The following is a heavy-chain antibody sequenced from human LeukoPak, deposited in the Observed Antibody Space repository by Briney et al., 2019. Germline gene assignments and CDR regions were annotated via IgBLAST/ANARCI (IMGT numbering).Heavy chain of an antibody. Sequence: GRSLRLACTASGFSFSDYYMSWIRQAPGEGLEWISYISSRSTYISDADSVKGRFTISRDNAKNLLFLQMNSLRVEDTALYYCARGGTGAFDYWGQGILVTVSS. J-gene: IGHJ4*02. V-gene: IGHV3-11*06. CDR2: ISSRSTYI. CDR1: GFSFSDYY. CDR3: ARGGTGAFDY. D-gene: IGHD2-8*02.